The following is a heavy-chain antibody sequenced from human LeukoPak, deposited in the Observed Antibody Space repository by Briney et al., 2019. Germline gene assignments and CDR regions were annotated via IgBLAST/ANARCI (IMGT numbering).Heavy chain of an antibody. D-gene: IGHD1-7*01. Sequence: PGGSLRLSCTTSGFTFGDYAMNWVRQAPGKGLEWVGCIRSKAYSGATEYAASVKGRFIISGDDSRSIAYLQMNSLKTEDTGVYYCVRETTHRYWGRGTLVTVSS. CDR1: GFTFGDYA. CDR2: IRSKAYSGAT. J-gene: IGHJ4*02. CDR3: VRETTHRY. V-gene: IGHV3-49*04.